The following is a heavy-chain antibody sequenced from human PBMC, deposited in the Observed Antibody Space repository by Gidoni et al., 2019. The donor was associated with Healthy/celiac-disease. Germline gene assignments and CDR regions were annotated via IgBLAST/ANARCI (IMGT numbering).Heavy chain of an antibody. J-gene: IGHJ6*02. D-gene: IGHD4-4*01. CDR3: ARGYYSNLLYYYYGMDV. V-gene: IGHV3-33*01. Sequence: QVQLVESGGGVVQPGRSLRLSCAASGFTFSSYGMPWVRQAPGKGLAWVAVIWYDGSNKYYADSVKGRFTISRDNSKNTLYLQMNSLRAEDTAVYYCARGYYSNLLYYYYGMDVWGQGTTVTVSS. CDR1: GFTFSSYG. CDR2: IWYDGSNK.